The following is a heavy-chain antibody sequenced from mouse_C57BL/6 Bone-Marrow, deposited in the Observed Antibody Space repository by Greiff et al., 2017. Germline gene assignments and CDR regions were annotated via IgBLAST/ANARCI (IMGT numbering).Heavy chain of an antibody. Sequence: EVQVVESGGGLVKPGGSLKLSCAASGFTFSSYAMSWVRQTPEKRLEWVATISDGGSYTYYPDNVKGRFTISRDNAKNNLYLQMSHLKSEDTAMYYCARRPYYDYRENYYAMDYWGQGTSVTVSS. V-gene: IGHV5-4*01. CDR3: ARRPYYDYRENYYAMDY. CDR2: ISDGGSYT. J-gene: IGHJ4*01. CDR1: GFTFSSYA. D-gene: IGHD2-4*01.